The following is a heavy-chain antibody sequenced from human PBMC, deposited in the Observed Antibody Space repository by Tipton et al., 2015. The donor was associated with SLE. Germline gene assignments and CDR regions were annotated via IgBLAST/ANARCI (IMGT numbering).Heavy chain of an antibody. CDR2: IVTTSATI. CDR1: GFTFSDYY. Sequence: SLRLSCAASGFTFSDYYMSWIRQAPGKGLEWPSYIVTTSATIYYADSVKGRFTISRDNAKNSLYLQMNSLRVDDTAVYFCARGRGYRYEMDVWGQGTTVTVSS. D-gene: IGHD5-12*01. J-gene: IGHJ6*02. V-gene: IGHV3-11*01. CDR3: ARGRGYRYEMDV.